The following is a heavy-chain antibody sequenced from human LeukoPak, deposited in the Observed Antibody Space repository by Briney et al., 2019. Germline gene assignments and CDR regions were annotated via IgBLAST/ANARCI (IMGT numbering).Heavy chain of an antibody. J-gene: IGHJ5*02. Sequence: ASVKVSCKASGYTFTDYYTHWLRQAPGQGLEWMGWINPNSGGTNYAQKFQGRVTMTRDTSISTAYMELSRLRSDDTAVYYCARGGAVFDLTGGWFDPWGQGTLVTVSS. CDR3: ARGGAVFDLTGGWFDP. CDR1: GYTFTDYY. D-gene: IGHD2-21*01. V-gene: IGHV1-2*02. CDR2: INPNSGGT.